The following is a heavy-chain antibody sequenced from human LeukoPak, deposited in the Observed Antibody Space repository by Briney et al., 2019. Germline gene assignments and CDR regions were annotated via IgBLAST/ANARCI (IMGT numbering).Heavy chain of an antibody. CDR1: GYTFTGYY. J-gene: IGHJ3*02. V-gene: IGHV1-2*02. CDR2: INPNSGGT. Sequence: ASVKVSCKASGYTFTGYYMHWARQAPGQGLEWMGWINPNSGGTNYAQKFQGRVTMTRDTSISTAYMELSRLRSDDTAVYYCARTYYYDSSGYSLAFDIWGQGTMVTVSS. D-gene: IGHD3-22*01. CDR3: ARTYYYDSSGYSLAFDI.